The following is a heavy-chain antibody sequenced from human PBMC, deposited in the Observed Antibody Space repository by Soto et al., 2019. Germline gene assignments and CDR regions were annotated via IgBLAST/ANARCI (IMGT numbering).Heavy chain of an antibody. CDR2: INAGNGNT. J-gene: IGHJ6*02. V-gene: IGHV1-3*01. D-gene: IGHD2-2*01. CDR1: GYTFTSYA. CDR3: ATVLFHDIVGVPAATGYYYYGMDV. Sequence: ASVKVSCKASGYTFTSYAMHWVRQAPGQRLEWMGWINAGNGNTKYSQKFQGRVTITRDTSASTAYMELSSLRSEDTAVYYCATVLFHDIVGVPAATGYYYYGMDVWGQGTTVTVSS.